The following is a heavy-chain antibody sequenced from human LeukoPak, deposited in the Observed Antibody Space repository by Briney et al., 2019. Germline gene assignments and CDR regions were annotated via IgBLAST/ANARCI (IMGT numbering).Heavy chain of an antibody. V-gene: IGHV3-9*01. Sequence: GGSLRLSCAASGFTFSSYAMSWVRQAPGKGLEWVSAISWNSGSIGYADSVKGRFTISRDNAKNSLYLQMNSLRAEDTALYYCAKDIGCSSSCQDYWGQGTLVTVSS. CDR2: ISWNSGSI. J-gene: IGHJ4*02. CDR1: GFTFSSYA. CDR3: AKDIGCSSSCQDY. D-gene: IGHD6-13*01.